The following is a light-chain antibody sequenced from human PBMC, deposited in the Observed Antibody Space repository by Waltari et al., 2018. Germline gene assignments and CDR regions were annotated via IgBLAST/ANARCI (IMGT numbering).Light chain of an antibody. CDR2: GKN. CDR1: SLRNYY. J-gene: IGLJ3*02. CDR3: NSRDSGSSPVRK. Sequence: SSELTQDPAVSVALGQTVRITCHGDSLRNYYASWYQQKPGQAPILVLYGKNNRPSWSPNRFSGSSSGNTSSLTITGAQAEDEADYYCNSRDSGSSPVRKFGGGTKLTV. V-gene: IGLV3-19*01.